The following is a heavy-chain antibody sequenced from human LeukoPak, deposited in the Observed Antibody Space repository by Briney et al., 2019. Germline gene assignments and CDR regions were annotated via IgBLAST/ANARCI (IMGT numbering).Heavy chain of an antibody. Sequence: SETLSLTCTVSGGSISSGSYYWSWIRQPAGKGLEWIGRIYTSGSTNYNPSLKSRVTISVDTSKNQFSPKLSSVTPADTAVYYCAXGXWIQLXRIYYYYYYMDVWGKGTTVTVSS. D-gene: IGHD5-18*01. CDR1: GGSISSGSYY. CDR2: IYTSGST. J-gene: IGHJ6*03. V-gene: IGHV4-61*02. CDR3: AXGXWIQLXRIYYYYYYMDV.